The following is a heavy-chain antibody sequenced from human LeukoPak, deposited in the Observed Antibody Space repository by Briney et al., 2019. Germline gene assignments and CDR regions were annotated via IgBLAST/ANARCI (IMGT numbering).Heavy chain of an antibody. CDR1: GVSISSYH. CDR2: VHTSGTT. Sequence: SETLSLTCTVSGVSISSYHWSWIRQPAGKGLKWIGRVHTSGTTNYNPSLKSRVTMSVDTSKNQLSLMLTSVTAADTAVYYCARDGLYSYGYSYFDYWGQGTLVTVSS. V-gene: IGHV4-4*07. J-gene: IGHJ4*02. D-gene: IGHD5-18*01. CDR3: ARDGLYSYGYSYFDY.